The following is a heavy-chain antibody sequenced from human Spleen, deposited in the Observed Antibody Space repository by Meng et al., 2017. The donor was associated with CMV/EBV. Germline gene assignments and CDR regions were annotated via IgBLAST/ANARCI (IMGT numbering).Heavy chain of an antibody. CDR2: TYYRSKWYS. J-gene: IGHJ5*02. D-gene: IGHD4/OR15-4a*01. V-gene: IGHV6-1*01. Sequence: GDRVSSNGAAWNGSRQSPSRGLEWMGRTYYRSKWYSNYEVAVKSRITINSDTSKNQFSLHLNSVTPEDTAVYYCARALGAGKGWFDPWGQGTLVTVSS. CDR3: ARALGAGKGWFDP. CDR1: GDRVSSNGAA.